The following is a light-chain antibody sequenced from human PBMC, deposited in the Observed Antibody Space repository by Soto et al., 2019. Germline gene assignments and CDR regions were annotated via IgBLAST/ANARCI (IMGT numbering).Light chain of an antibody. CDR2: GAS. V-gene: IGKV1-39*01. CDR3: QQTYSSSWT. Sequence: DIQMTQSPSSLSASVGDSVTITCRASQSVRNYLNWYQHKPGKAPKLLIYGASRLQTGVPSRFSGSGSGTDFTLTVSSLQPEDFATYYCQQTYSSSWTFGQWTKVEIK. CDR1: QSVRNY. J-gene: IGKJ1*01.